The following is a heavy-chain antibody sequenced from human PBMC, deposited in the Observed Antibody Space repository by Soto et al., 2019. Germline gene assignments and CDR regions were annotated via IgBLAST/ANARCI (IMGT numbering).Heavy chain of an antibody. CDR3: ARTVTRLYYFDY. D-gene: IGHD2-21*02. V-gene: IGHV4-30-4*01. Sequence: SETLSLTCTVSGGSISSGCYYWSWIRQPPGKGLEWIGYIYYSGSTYYNPSLKSRVTISVDTSKNQFSLKLSSVTAADTAVYYCARTVTRLYYFDYWGQGTLVTVSS. CDR2: IYYSGST. J-gene: IGHJ4*02. CDR1: GGSISSGCYY.